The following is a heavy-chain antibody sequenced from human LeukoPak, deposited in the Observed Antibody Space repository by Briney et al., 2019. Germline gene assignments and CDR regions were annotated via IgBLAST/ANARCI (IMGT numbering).Heavy chain of an antibody. CDR2: INPNSGGT. Sequence: ASVKVSCKASGYTVSDYFIHWVRQASGQGLEWMGRINPNSGGTEYAQNFQGRVTMTRDTSISANYMELNRLTSDDTAVYYCARDLSTTSNWELDYWGQGTLVTVSS. D-gene: IGHD7-27*01. J-gene: IGHJ4*02. V-gene: IGHV1-2*06. CDR3: ARDLSTTSNWELDY. CDR1: GYTVSDYF.